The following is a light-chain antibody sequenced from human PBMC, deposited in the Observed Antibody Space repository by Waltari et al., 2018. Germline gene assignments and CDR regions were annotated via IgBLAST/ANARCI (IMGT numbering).Light chain of an antibody. CDR2: DAS. V-gene: IGKV3-11*01. CDR1: QTVSTY. J-gene: IGKJ1*01. Sequence: LSCKPSQTVSTYLAWFQQKPGQAPRLLIYDASNRAPGIPARFSGSGSGTDFSLTISSLEPEDFAVYYCLQRSLWPWTFGQGTKVAVK. CDR3: LQRSLWPWT.